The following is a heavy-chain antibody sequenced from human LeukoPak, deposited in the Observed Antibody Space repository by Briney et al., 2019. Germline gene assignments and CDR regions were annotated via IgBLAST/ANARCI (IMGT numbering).Heavy chain of an antibody. V-gene: IGHV3-66*01. Sequence: GGSLRLSCAASGFSVSTNYVSWVRQAPGKGLEWVSVMYRHGGTAYADSVQGRFSIPRDNSKNRVDLQMNSLRAEDTAVYYCTRDVIYDSAIYSYGDSWGQGTLVTVSS. D-gene: IGHD3-16*01. CDR2: MYRHGGT. CDR1: GFSVSTNY. CDR3: TRDVIYDSAIYSYGDS. J-gene: IGHJ4*02.